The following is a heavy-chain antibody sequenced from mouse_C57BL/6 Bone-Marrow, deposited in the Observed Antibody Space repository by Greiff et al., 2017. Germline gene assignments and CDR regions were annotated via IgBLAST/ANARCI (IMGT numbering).Heavy chain of an antibody. CDR2: IDPEDGET. V-gene: IGHV14-2*01. J-gene: IGHJ1*03. CDR1: GFNIKDYY. D-gene: IGHD1-1*01. CDR3: ALGSSKGYFDV. Sequence: VQLKQSGAELVKPGASVKLSCTASGFNIKDYYMHWVKQRTEQGLEWIGRIDPEDGETKYDPKFQGKATITADTSSNTAYLQLSSLTSEDTAVYYCALGSSKGYFDVWGTGTTVTVSS.